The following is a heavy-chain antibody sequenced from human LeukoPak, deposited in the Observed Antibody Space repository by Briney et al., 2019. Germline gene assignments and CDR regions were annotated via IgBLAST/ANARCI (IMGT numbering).Heavy chain of an antibody. CDR1: GFTVSGNY. D-gene: IGHD3-10*01. CDR3: ARDPGYGLGVDYGDY. J-gene: IGHJ4*02. CDR2: IHRGGNT. Sequence: GGSLRLSCAASGFTVSGNYMSWVRQAPGKGLEWLSVIHRGGNTYYADSVKGRFTISRDSSKNTVFLQIDSLRAEDTAVYYCARDPGYGLGVDYGDYWGQGTLVTVSS. V-gene: IGHV3-66*01.